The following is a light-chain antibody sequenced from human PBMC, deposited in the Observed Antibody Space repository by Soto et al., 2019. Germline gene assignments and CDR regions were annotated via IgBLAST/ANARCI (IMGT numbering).Light chain of an antibody. CDR1: QGIGSY. Sequence: DIQLTQSPSFLSASLGDRVTITCRASQGIGSYLAWYQQKPGKAPRLLIYAASTLQSGVPSRFSGSGSDTEFTLTISSLQPEDFATYYCQQLNNYPLTFGGVTKVEIK. CDR2: AAS. J-gene: IGKJ4*01. V-gene: IGKV1-9*01. CDR3: QQLNNYPLT.